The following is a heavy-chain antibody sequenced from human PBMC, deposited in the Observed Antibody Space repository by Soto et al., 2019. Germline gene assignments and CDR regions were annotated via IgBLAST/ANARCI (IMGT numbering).Heavy chain of an antibody. CDR1: GGSVSSGTYY. CDR3: ASGFPYYYDGSYYFDY. V-gene: IGHV4-61*01. Sequence: PXGILSLTYTVSGGSVSSGTYYGSWIRQPPGRGLEWIGYIYNSGSTNYNPSLKSRVTILVDTSKNQFSLKLSSVTAADTAVYYCASGFPYYYDGSYYFDYWGQGTLVTVSS. D-gene: IGHD3-22*01. CDR2: IYNSGST. J-gene: IGHJ4*02.